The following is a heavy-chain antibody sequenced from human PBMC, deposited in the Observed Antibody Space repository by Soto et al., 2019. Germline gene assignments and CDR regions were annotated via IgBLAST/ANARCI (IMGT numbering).Heavy chain of an antibody. CDR2: IKGDESAM. Sequence: QLVESGGGLVQPGGSLRLSCAASGFTFSNSWMTWVRQAPGKGLEWVANIKGDESAMSYLESVRGRFTVSRDNAKNSLYLQMNSLRAEDTALYYCARDVSPGSSGWYFDAFDIWGQGTMVTVSS. CDR1: GFTFSNSW. D-gene: IGHD6-13*01. V-gene: IGHV3-7*05. CDR3: ARDVSPGSSGWYFDAFDI. J-gene: IGHJ3*02.